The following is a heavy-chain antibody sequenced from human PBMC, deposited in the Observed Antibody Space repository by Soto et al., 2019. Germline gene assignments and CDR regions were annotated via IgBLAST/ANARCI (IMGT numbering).Heavy chain of an antibody. CDR3: ARHRRGGYWFDP. CDR2: IYYSETT. J-gene: IGHJ5*02. V-gene: IGHV4-30-4*01. Sequence: SETLSLTCAVSGVSVTNGDYYWSWMRQSPGKGLEWIGNIYYSETTSYNPSLNSRLSISIDTSRNQFSLQLTSVTAADTAIYYCARHRRGGYWFDPWGQGTLVTVSS. CDR1: GVSVTNGDYY.